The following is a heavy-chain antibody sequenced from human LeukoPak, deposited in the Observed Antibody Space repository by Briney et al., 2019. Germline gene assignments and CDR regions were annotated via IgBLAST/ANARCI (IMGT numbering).Heavy chain of an antibody. Sequence: GGSLRLSCAASGFTFRTHSMNWVRQAPGKGLEWVSVIYSGGSTYYADSVKGRFTISRDNSKNTLYLQMNSLRAEDTAVYYCASRAVVGYYYFDYWGQGTLVTVSS. CDR3: ASRAVVGYYYFDY. D-gene: IGHD6-19*01. V-gene: IGHV3-53*01. CDR2: IYSGGST. CDR1: GFTFRTHS. J-gene: IGHJ4*02.